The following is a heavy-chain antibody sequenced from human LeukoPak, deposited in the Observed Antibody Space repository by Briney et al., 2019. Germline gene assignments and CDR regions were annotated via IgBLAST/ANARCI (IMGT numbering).Heavy chain of an antibody. J-gene: IGHJ6*03. V-gene: IGHV3-48*03. D-gene: IGHD2-21*01. CDR2: ISSSGSTI. CDR1: GFTFSSYE. Sequence: GGSLRLSCAASGFTFSSYEMNWVRQAPGKGLEWVSYISSSGSTIYYADSVKGRFTISRDNAKNSLYLQMNSLRAEDTAVYYCARLAGGYYYYMDVWGKGTAVTVSS. CDR3: ARLAGGYYYYMDV.